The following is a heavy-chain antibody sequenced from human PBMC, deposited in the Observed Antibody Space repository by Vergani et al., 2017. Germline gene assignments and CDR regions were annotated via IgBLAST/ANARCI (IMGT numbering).Heavy chain of an antibody. D-gene: IGHD2-8*01. CDR2: IKEDGTEK. V-gene: IGHV3-7*01. CDR3: ARSGYCAHGVCYMTYYYYMDV. J-gene: IGHJ6*03. CDR1: GFNVGHYW. Sequence: EVQLVESGGDFVQPGGSLTLSCAASGFNVGHYWMSWVRQAPGKGLEWVANIKEDGTEKYYLDSVKGRFTISRDIAENSIYLEMNSLRAADTAVYYCARSGYCAHGVCYMTYYYYMDVWGKGTAVTVSS.